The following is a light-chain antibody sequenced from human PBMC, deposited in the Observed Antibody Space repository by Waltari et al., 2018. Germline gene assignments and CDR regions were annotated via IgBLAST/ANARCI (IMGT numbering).Light chain of an antibody. Sequence: QSALTQPPSASGSPGQSVTIPCTGTNSDIGTYNYVSWYQQHPGEVPKLILFEVTERPSGVSDRFSGSKSGNTAFLTVSGLQAEDEADYYCSSYAGSNTLVFGAGTSLTVL. CDR2: EVT. CDR1: NSDIGTYNY. V-gene: IGLV2-8*01. J-gene: IGLJ2*01. CDR3: SSYAGSNTLV.